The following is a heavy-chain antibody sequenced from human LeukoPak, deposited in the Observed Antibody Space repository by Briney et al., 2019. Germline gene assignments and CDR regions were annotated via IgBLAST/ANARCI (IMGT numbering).Heavy chain of an antibody. CDR2: INHSGST. V-gene: IGHV4-34*01. CDR1: GGSFSGYY. Sequence: SETLSLTCAVYGGSFSGYYWSWIRQPPGKGLEWIGEINHSGSTNYNPSLKSRVTISVDTSKNQFSLKLSSVTAADTAVYYCARWTKAEYYFDYWGQGTLVTVSP. CDR3: ARWTKAEYYFDY. D-gene: IGHD3/OR15-3a*01. J-gene: IGHJ4*02.